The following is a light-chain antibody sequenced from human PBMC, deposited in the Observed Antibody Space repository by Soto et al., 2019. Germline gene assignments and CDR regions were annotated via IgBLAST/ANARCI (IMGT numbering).Light chain of an antibody. CDR1: QSVADN. J-gene: IGKJ5*01. CDR2: GAS. V-gene: IGKV3-15*01. Sequence: EVVMTQSPATLSVSPGERVTLSCRSSQSVADNLAWFQQKPGQGPRLLIYGASTRATGIPARFSGSGSETDLTLTVSSLRSEDSAVYYCQQYNYWPITFGQGIRLEI. CDR3: QQYNYWPIT.